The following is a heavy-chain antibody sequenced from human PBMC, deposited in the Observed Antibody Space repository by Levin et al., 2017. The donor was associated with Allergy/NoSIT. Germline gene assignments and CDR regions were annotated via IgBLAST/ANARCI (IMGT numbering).Heavy chain of an antibody. CDR2: IKQDGSEK. D-gene: IGHD6-13*01. V-gene: IGHV3-7*01. CDR1: GFTFSSYW. CDR3: ARVRGGIWQQLVPGNAFDI. J-gene: IGHJ3*02. Sequence: GGFLRLSCAASGFTFSSYWMSWVRQAPGKGLEWVANIKQDGSEKYYVDSVKGRFTISRDNAKNSLYLQMNSLRAEDTAVYYCARVRGGIWQQLVPGNAFDIWGQGTMVTVSS.